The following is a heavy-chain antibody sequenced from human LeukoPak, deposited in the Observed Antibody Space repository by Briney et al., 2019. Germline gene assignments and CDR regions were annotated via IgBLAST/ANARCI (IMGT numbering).Heavy chain of an antibody. D-gene: IGHD5-24*01. CDR2: IWYDGGNK. CDR1: GFTFSSYG. J-gene: IGHJ4*02. Sequence: PGRSLRLSCAASGFTFSSYGMHWVRQAPGKGLEWVAVIWYDGGNKYYADSVKGRFTISRDNSKNTLYLQMNSLRAEDTAVYYCAKDRRDGYNYLFDYWGQGTLVTVSS. CDR3: AKDRRDGYNYLFDY. V-gene: IGHV3-33*03.